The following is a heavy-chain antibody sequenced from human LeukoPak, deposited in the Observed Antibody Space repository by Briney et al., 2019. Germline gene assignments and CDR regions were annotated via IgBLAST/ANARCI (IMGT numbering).Heavy chain of an antibody. Sequence: GGSLRLSCAASGFSFSSYGMHWVRQAPGKGLEWVALISYDGSNKYYADSVKGRFTISRDNSKNTLYLQMNSLRPEDTAVYYCAKGTEWTLDYWGQGTLVTVSS. D-gene: IGHD3-3*01. J-gene: IGHJ4*02. CDR2: ISYDGSNK. CDR3: AKGTEWTLDY. V-gene: IGHV3-30*18. CDR1: GFSFSSYG.